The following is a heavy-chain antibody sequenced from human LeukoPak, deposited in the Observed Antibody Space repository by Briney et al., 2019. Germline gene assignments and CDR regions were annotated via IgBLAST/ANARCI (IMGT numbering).Heavy chain of an antibody. J-gene: IGHJ4*02. CDR3: ARDRCGGDCYYFDY. V-gene: IGHV1-2*02. Sequence: ASVKVSCKASGYTFTGYYMHWVQQAPGQGLEWMGWINPNSGGTNYAQKFQGRVTMTRDTSISTAYMELSRLRSDDTAVYYCARDRCGGDCYYFDYWGQGTLVTVSS. CDR2: INPNSGGT. CDR1: GYTFTGYY. D-gene: IGHD2-21*02.